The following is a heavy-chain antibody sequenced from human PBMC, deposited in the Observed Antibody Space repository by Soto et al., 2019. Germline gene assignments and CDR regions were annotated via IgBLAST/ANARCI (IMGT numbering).Heavy chain of an antibody. CDR3: ARDVGSAVIDLDY. CDR2: LSGDGSET. V-gene: IGHV3-74*01. J-gene: IGHJ4*01. CDR1: ASTFNNDW. Sequence: EVQLMESGGGLVQPGGSLRLSCAASASTFNNDWTHWVRQAPGNGLVWVSCLSGDGSETTYADSVKGRFTLSRDNAKKLLHLQTNSLRAEDTAMYYCARDVGSAVIDLDYWGHGTLVTVS. D-gene: IGHD3-16*02.